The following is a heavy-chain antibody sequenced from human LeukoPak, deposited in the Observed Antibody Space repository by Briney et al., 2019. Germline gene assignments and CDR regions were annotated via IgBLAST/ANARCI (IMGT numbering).Heavy chain of an antibody. D-gene: IGHD3-22*01. CDR1: GYTFTSYG. Sequence: ASVKVSCKASGYTFTSYGISWVREAPGQGLEWMGWISAYNGNTNYAQKLQGRVTMTTGTSTSTAYMELRSLRSDDTAVYYCARDARYYDSRYYYYMDVWGKGTTVTVSS. CDR2: ISAYNGNT. J-gene: IGHJ6*03. V-gene: IGHV1-18*01. CDR3: ARDARYYDSRYYYYMDV.